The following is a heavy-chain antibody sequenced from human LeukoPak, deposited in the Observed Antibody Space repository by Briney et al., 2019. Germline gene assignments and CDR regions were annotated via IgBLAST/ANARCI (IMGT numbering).Heavy chain of an antibody. CDR2: INQDGSQK. CDR3: ARDWFDGDYDRFDY. D-gene: IGHD4-17*01. J-gene: IGHJ4*02. Sequence: GGSLRLSCAVSRFTFSNYWMSWFRQAPGKGLEWVANINQDGSQKFSVDSVKGRFTISRDTAKNSLYLQMNSLRVEDTAVYYCARDWFDGDYDRFDYWGQGTRVTVSS. V-gene: IGHV3-7*03. CDR1: RFTFSNYW.